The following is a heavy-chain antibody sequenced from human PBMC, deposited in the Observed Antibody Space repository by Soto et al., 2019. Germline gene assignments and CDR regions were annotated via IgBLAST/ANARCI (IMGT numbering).Heavy chain of an antibody. V-gene: IGHV3-23*01. Sequence: GGSLRLSCAASGFAFKNYVMSWVRQAPGKGLEWVSALSGSGAYTYYADSVEGRFTVTRDSSKNTLFLQMASLRAEDTAVYFCAKGSASTRPSYFDYWGQGTMVTVS. CDR2: LSGSGAYT. CDR3: AKGSASTRPSYFDY. D-gene: IGHD6-6*01. J-gene: IGHJ4*02. CDR1: GFAFKNYV.